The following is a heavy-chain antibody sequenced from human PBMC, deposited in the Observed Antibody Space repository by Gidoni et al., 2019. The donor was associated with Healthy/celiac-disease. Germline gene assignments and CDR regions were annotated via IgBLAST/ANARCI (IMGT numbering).Heavy chain of an antibody. J-gene: IGHJ4*02. V-gene: IGHV3-33*01. CDR3: ARDLSQQWLVPFDY. Sequence: QVQLVESGGGVVQPGRSLRLSCAASGFTFSSYGMHWVRQAPGKGLEWVAVIWYDGSNKYYADSVKGRFTISRDNSKNTLYLQMNSLRAEDTAVYYCARDLSQQWLVPFDYWGQGTLVTVSS. D-gene: IGHD6-19*01. CDR2: IWYDGSNK. CDR1: GFTFSSYG.